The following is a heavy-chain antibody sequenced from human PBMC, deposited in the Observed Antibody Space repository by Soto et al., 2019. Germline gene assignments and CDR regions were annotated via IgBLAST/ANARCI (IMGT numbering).Heavy chain of an antibody. D-gene: IGHD5-18*01. J-gene: IGHJ4*02. CDR1: GFTFSSYA. CDR2: IPYDGSNK. CDR3: ARDDRGRGYESYYFDY. V-gene: IGHV3-30-3*01. Sequence: QVQLVESGGGVVQPGRSLRLSCAASGFTFSSYAMHWVRQAPGKGLEWVAVIPYDGSNKYYADSVKGRFTISRDNSKNTLYLQMNSLRAEDTAVYYCARDDRGRGYESYYFDYWGQGTLVTVSS.